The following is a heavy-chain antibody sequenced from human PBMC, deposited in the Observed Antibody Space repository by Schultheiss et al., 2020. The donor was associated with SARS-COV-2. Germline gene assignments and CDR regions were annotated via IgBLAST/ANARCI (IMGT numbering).Heavy chain of an antibody. Sequence: GGSLRLSCAASGFTVSSYSMNWVRQAPGKGLEWVSSISSSSSTIYYADSVKGRFTISRDNSKNTLYLQMNSLRAEDTAVYYCARVLLWFGESYYGMDVWGQGTTVTVSS. CDR2: ISSSSSTI. D-gene: IGHD3-10*01. V-gene: IGHV3-48*01. CDR3: ARVLLWFGESYYGMDV. J-gene: IGHJ6*02. CDR1: GFTVSSYS.